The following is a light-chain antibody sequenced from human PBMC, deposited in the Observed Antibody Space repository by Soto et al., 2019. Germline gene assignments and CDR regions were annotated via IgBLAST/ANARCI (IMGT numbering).Light chain of an antibody. CDR1: SSDVGAYVF. CDR2: DVS. V-gene: IGLV2-11*01. Sequence: QSALTQPRSVSGSPGQSVIISCTGTSSDVGAYVFVSWYQQHPDKAPKLIIYDVSKRPSGVPDRFSGSKSGNTASLIISGLQAEDEGDYYCCSYAGTYTWVFGGGTQLTVL. CDR3: CSYAGTYTWV. J-gene: IGLJ3*02.